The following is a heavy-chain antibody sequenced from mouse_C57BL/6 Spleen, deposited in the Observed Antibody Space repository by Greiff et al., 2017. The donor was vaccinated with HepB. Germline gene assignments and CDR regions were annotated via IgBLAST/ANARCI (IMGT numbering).Heavy chain of an antibody. D-gene: IGHD2-3*01. CDR2: INPYNGGT. CDR3: ARGTVYDLFDY. CDR1: GYTFTDYY. J-gene: IGHJ2*01. Sequence: EVQLQQSGPVLVKPGASVKMSCKASGYTFTDYYMNWVKQSHGKSLEWIGVINPYNGGTSYNQKFKGKATLTVDKSSSTAYMELNSLTSEDSAVYYCARGTVYDLFDYWGQGTTLTVSS. V-gene: IGHV1-19*01.